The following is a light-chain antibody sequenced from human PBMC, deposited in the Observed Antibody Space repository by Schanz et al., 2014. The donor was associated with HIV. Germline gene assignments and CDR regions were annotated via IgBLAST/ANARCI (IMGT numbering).Light chain of an antibody. CDR3: QQYGSSRWT. Sequence: EIVMTQSPATLSVSLGERAALSCWASQDIGNNLAWYQHKPGQAPRLLIYGASSRATGIPDRFSGSGSGTDFTLTISRLAPEDFAVYYCQQYGSSRWTFGQGTKVEIK. J-gene: IGKJ1*01. V-gene: IGKV3-20*01. CDR1: QDIGNN. CDR2: GAS.